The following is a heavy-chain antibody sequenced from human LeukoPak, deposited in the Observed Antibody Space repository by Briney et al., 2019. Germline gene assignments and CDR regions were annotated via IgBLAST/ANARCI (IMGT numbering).Heavy chain of an antibody. J-gene: IGHJ4*02. CDR2: ISSSSSTI. CDR1: GFTFSDYY. CDR3: ARVAQYGDYLFDY. Sequence: GGSLRLSCAASGFTFSDYYMSWIRQAPGKGLEWVSYISSSSSTIHYADSVKGRFTISRDNAKNSLYLQMNSLRAEDTAVYYCARVAQYGDYLFDYWGQGTLVTVSS. D-gene: IGHD4-17*01. V-gene: IGHV3-11*01.